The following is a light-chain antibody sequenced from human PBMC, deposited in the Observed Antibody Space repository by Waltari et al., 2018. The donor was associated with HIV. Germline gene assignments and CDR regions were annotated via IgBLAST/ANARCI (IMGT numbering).Light chain of an antibody. CDR2: EDT. CDR3: ASFSSTSTYV. J-gene: IGLJ1*01. Sequence: QSALTQPASLSASPGQSITISCTGSSDDVGGYSSVSWYQQFPGKAPKLLISEDTDRASEISLRFSGSKSANTASLTISGLRPEDEADYFCASFSSTSTYVFGTGTKVTVL. CDR1: SDDVGGYSS. V-gene: IGLV2-14*03.